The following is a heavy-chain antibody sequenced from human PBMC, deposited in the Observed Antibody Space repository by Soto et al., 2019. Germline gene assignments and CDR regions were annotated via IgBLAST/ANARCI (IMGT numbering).Heavy chain of an antibody. Sequence: QITLKESGPTLVKPTQTLTLTCTFSGFSLTTRGVGVGWIRQPPGKALECLALIYWDDDKRYSPSLQSRLSITQDTSEHQVVLTMTHVDPVDTATYYCAHIPKYNQYDRFDPWGQGTLVAVSS. D-gene: IGHD1-20*01. J-gene: IGHJ5*02. CDR3: AHIPKYNQYDRFDP. CDR2: IYWDDDK. CDR1: GFSLTTRGVG. V-gene: IGHV2-5*02.